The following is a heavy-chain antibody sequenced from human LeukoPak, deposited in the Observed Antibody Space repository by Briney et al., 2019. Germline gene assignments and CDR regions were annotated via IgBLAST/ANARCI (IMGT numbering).Heavy chain of an antibody. V-gene: IGHV1-8*01. J-gene: IGHJ4*02. CDR1: GYTFTGYD. Sequence: ASVKVSCKASGYTFTGYDINWVRQATGQGLEWMGWMNPNTGDTGYAQKFQGRVTMTRNTSIDTAYMELSGLRSEDTAVYYCTRGSLSGSSRDYWGQGTLVTLSS. CDR3: TRGSLSGSSRDY. D-gene: IGHD1-26*01. CDR2: MNPNTGDT.